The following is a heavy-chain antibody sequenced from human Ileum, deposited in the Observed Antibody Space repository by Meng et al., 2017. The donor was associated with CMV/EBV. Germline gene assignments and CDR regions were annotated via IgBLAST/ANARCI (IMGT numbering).Heavy chain of an antibody. J-gene: IGHJ4*02. V-gene: IGHV3-30*04. D-gene: IGHD3-3*01. CDR2: LSHDGSNK. CDR3: ARYSDFWSGVDY. CDR1: GFTFSTYA. Sequence: GESLKISCAASGFTFSTYAMHWVRQAPGKGLEWVATLSHDGSNKYYADSVKGRFTISRDNSKNTLYLQMNSLRAEDTAVYYCARYSDFWSGVDYWGQGALVTFAS.